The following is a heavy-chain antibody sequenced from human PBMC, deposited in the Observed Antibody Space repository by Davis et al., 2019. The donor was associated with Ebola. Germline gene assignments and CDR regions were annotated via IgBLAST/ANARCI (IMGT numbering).Heavy chain of an antibody. CDR3: ARGVLSSLIN. D-gene: IGHD2/OR15-2a*01. J-gene: IGHJ4*02. Sequence: GESLKISCAASGFTFSSYWMHWVRQAPGKGLVWVSRINSDGSSTSYADSVKGRFTISRDNAKNTLYLQMNSLRAEDTAVYYCARGVLSSLINWGQGTLVTVSS. CDR2: INSDGSST. V-gene: IGHV3-74*01. CDR1: GFTFSSYW.